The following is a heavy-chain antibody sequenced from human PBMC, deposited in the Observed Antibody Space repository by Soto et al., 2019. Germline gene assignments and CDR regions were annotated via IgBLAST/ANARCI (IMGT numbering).Heavy chain of an antibody. CDR1: GYSISSSNW. D-gene: IGHD1-26*01. CDR3: ARREIQGPIDH. Sequence: QVQLQESGPGLVKPSDTLSLTCAVSGYSISSSNWWGWIRQPPGKGLEWIGYIYYSGTTYYNPSLKSRVTMEVDTSKSQCCLKLTSVTAVDPAVYYCARREIQGPIDHWGQGTLVTVSS. J-gene: IGHJ4*02. V-gene: IGHV4-28*01. CDR2: IYYSGTT.